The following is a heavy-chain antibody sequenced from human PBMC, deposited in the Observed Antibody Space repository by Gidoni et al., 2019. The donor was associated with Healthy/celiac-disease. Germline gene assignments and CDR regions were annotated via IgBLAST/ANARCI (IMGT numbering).Heavy chain of an antibody. D-gene: IGHD6-6*01. CDR3: AKDGWYSSSAGSRYYYYGMDV. J-gene: IGHJ6*02. Sequence: EVQLLESGGGLVQPGGSLRLSCAASGFTFSSYSMSWVRQAPGKGLEWVSAISGSGGSTYYADSVKGRFTISRDNSKNTLYLQMNSLRAEDTAVYYCAKDGWYSSSAGSRYYYYGMDVWGQGTTVTVSS. V-gene: IGHV3-23*01. CDR2: ISGSGGST. CDR1: GFTFSSYS.